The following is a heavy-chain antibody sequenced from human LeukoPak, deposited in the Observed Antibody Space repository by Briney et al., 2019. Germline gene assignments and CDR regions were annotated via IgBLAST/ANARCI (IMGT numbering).Heavy chain of an antibody. CDR1: GFTFSHYD. J-gene: IGHJ3*02. CDR2: IRYDGTFK. D-gene: IGHD3-3*01. Sequence: GGSLRLSCAASGFTFSHYDIHWVRQAPGKGLEWVALIRYDGTFKSYADSVRGRFTVSSDNSINALYLQMNSLRTEDTAVYYCAKRYYDFLSGFLEAFDIWGQGTMVTVSS. CDR3: AKRYYDFLSGFLEAFDI. V-gene: IGHV3-30*02.